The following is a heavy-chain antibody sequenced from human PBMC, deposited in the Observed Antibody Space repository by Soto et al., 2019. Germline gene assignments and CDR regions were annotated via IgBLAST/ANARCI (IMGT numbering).Heavy chain of an antibody. CDR1: GYTFTSYY. Sequence: QVQLVQSGAEVKKPGASVKVSCKASGYTFTSYYMHWVRQAAGQGLEWMGIINPSGGSTSYAQKFQGRVTMTRDMSTSTVYMELSSLRSEDTAVYYCALPLYYDFWSGYYNYWGQGTLVTVSS. CDR2: INPSGGST. CDR3: ALPLYYDFWSGYYNY. D-gene: IGHD3-3*01. J-gene: IGHJ4*02. V-gene: IGHV1-46*01.